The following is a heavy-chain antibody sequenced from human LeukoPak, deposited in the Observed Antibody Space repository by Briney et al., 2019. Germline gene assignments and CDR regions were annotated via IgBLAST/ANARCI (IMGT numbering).Heavy chain of an antibody. CDR2: IYYSGST. CDR1: GGSISSSSYY. V-gene: IGHV4-39*07. D-gene: IGHD5-12*01. J-gene: IGHJ4*02. Sequence: SETLSLTCTVSGGSISSSSYYWGWIRQPPGKGLEWIGSIYYSGSTNYNPSLKSRVTISVDTSKNQFSLKLSSVTAADTAVYYCARGRVATLSKRRYYFDYWGQGTLVTVSS. CDR3: ARGRVATLSKRRYYFDY.